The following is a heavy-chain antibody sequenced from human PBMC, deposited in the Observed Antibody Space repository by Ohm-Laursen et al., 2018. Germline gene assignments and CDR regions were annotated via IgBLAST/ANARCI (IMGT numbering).Heavy chain of an antibody. CDR2: IYSSGST. J-gene: IGHJ3*02. D-gene: IGHD6-19*01. CDR1: GGSISSYY. Sequence: SETLSLTCTVSGGSISSYYWSWIRQPPGKGLEWIGRIYSSGSTNYNPSLKSRVTMSVDTSKNQFSLKLSSVTAADTAVYYCARDSRGSSGYDAFDIWGQGTMVTVSS. V-gene: IGHV4-4*07. CDR3: ARDSRGSSGYDAFDI.